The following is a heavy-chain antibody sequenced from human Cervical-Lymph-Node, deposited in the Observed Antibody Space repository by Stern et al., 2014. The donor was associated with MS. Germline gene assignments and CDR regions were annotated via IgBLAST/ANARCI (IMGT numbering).Heavy chain of an antibody. Sequence: VQLVESGGGLVKPGGSLRLSCVASGFTFSDHYMSWIRQAPGKGLEWFSYISGSGSSVNYADSVKGRFTISRDNAKDSLYLQMNSLRAEDTAVYYCSREPRLTDYWGQGTLVSVSS. V-gene: IGHV3-11*01. CDR3: SREPRLTDY. CDR2: ISGSGSSV. CDR1: GFTFSDHY. J-gene: IGHJ4*02. D-gene: IGHD2-21*01.